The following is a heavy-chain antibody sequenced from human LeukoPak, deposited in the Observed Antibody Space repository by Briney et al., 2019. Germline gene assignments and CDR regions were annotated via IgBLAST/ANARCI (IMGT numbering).Heavy chain of an antibody. J-gene: IGHJ4*02. CDR1: GFTFSSYG. Sequence: GGSLRLSCAASGFTFSSYGMSWVRQAPGKGLEWVSAISGSGGSTYYADSVKGRFTISRDNAKNSLYLQMNSLRAEDTAVYYCARSTPSGSYYFDYWGQGTLVTVSS. V-gene: IGHV3-23*01. CDR2: ISGSGGST. D-gene: IGHD1-26*01. CDR3: ARSTPSGSYYFDY.